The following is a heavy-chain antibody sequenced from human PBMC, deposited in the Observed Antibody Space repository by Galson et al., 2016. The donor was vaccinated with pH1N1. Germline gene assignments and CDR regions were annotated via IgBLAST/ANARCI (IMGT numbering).Heavy chain of an antibody. J-gene: IGHJ3*02. CDR3: ARDPGYYGLGDPSDM. CDR2: VSYDGSNK. V-gene: IGHV3-30-3*01. CDR1: GFTFSDYP. Sequence: SLRLSCAASGFTFSDYPMHWVRQTPGKGLECVALVSYDGSNKYYADSVKGRFTISRDNSKNTLYLQMNSLRAEDTAVYYCARDPGYYGLGDPSDMWGQGTMVTVSS. D-gene: IGHD3-3*01.